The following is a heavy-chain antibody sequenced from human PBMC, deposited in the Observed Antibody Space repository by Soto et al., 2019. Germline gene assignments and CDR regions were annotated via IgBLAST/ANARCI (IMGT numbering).Heavy chain of an antibody. J-gene: IGHJ6*03. V-gene: IGHV1-69*13. D-gene: IGHD2-2*02. CDR1: GGTFSSYA. CDR3: ARSQFLGKTCSSCSWYISYYYYMDV. Sequence: ASVKVSCKDSGGTFSSYAISWVRKAPGQGLEWMGGIIPIFGTANYAQKVQGRVTITADDSTSTADMELSSLRSEDTAVFYCARSQFLGKTCSSCSWYISYYYYMDVWGKGTTVTVSS. CDR2: IIPIFGTA.